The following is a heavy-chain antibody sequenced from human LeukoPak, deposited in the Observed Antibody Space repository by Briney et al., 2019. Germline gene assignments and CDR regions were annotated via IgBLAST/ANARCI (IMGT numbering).Heavy chain of an antibody. J-gene: IGHJ6*03. CDR2: IKQDGSEK. CDR1: GFTFSSYG. V-gene: IGHV3-7*01. Sequence: GGSLRLSCAASGFTFSSYGMHWVRQAPGKGLEWVANIKQDGSEKYYVDSVKGRFTISRDNAKNPLYLQMNSLRAEDTAVYYCARDRGYYYYMDVWGKGTTVTVSS. CDR3: ARDRGYYYYMDV.